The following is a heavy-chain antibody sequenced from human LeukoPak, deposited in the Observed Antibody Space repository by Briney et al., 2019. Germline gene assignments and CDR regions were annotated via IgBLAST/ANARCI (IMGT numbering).Heavy chain of an antibody. D-gene: IGHD3-10*01. Sequence: GASVKVSCKASGGAFSSYAVSCVRQAPGQGLEWMGGIIPILGIPNYAQKFQGRVTITADESTSTANMELSSLRSEATAVYYCARGEQAGLWFGDTAFHHWGQGTLVTVSS. CDR2: IIPILGIP. CDR1: GGAFSSYA. J-gene: IGHJ1*01. CDR3: ARGEQAGLWFGDTAFHH. V-gene: IGHV1-69*10.